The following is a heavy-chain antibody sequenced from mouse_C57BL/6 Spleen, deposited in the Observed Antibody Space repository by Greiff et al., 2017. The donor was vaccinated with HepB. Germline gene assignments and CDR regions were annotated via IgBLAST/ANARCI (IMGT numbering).Heavy chain of an antibody. CDR1: GFTFSDYY. D-gene: IGHD1-1*01. Sequence: DVMLVESEGGLVQPGRSMKLSCTASGFTFSDYYMAWVRQVPEKGLDWVANINYDGSSTYYLDSLKSRFIISRDNAKNILYLQMSSLKSEDTATYYCARRYGSSSAWYFDVWGTGTTVTVSS. V-gene: IGHV5-16*02. CDR3: ARRYGSSSAWYFDV. CDR2: INYDGSST. J-gene: IGHJ1*03.